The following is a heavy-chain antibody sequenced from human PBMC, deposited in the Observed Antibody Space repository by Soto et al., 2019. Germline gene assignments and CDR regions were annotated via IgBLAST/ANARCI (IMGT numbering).Heavy chain of an antibody. V-gene: IGHV5-51*01. CDR2: IYPGDSDT. J-gene: IGHJ6*02. Sequence: PGESLKISCKGSGYSFTSYWIGWVRQMPGKGLEWMGIIYPGDSDTRYSPSFQGQVTISADKSISTAYLQWSSLKASATAMYYCAGRSPLAYSSSWYYYYYGMDVWGQGTTVTVSS. CDR3: AGRSPLAYSSSWYYYYYGMDV. D-gene: IGHD6-13*01. CDR1: GYSFTSYW.